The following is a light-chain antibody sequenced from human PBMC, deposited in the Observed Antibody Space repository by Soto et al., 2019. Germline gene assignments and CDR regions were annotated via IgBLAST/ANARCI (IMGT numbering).Light chain of an antibody. V-gene: IGKV1-12*01. CDR2: DAS. Sequence: IQRTQSPSTLSASVGDRVTITARASQGISSWLAWYQQRSGTAPKLLIYDASSLQSGVPSRLSGSGSGTEFTLTISSLQPEDFATYYCQQAYSFPITLGQGTRLEIK. CDR1: QGISSW. CDR3: QQAYSFPIT. J-gene: IGKJ5*01.